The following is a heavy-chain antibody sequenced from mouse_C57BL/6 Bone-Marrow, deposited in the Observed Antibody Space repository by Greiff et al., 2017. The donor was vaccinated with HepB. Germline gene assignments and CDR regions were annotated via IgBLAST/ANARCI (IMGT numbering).Heavy chain of an antibody. Sequence: QVQLQQPGAELVMPGASVKLSCKASGYTFTSYWMHWVKQRPGQGLEWIGEIDPSDSYTNYNQKFKGKSTLTVDKSSSTAYMQLSILTSEDSAVYYCARVGAYYYWFAYWGQGTLVPVSA. CDR1: GYTFTSYW. J-gene: IGHJ3*01. V-gene: IGHV1-69*01. D-gene: IGHD1-1*01. CDR3: ARVGAYYYWFAY. CDR2: IDPSDSYT.